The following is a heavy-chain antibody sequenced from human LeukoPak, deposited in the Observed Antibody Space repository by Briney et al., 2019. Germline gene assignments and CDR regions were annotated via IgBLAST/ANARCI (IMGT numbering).Heavy chain of an antibody. CDR3: ATPLTGLAY. V-gene: IGHV3-53*01. J-gene: IGHJ4*02. D-gene: IGHD1-14*01. CDR2: IFTDGRT. CDR1: GFTLSGHS. Sequence: GGSLRLSCAATGFTLSGHSMNWVRQAPGKGLEWVSHIFTDGRTSYANSVKGRFTISRDNSKNTLYLQMNSLRAEDTAVYYCATPLTGLAYWGQGTLVTVSS.